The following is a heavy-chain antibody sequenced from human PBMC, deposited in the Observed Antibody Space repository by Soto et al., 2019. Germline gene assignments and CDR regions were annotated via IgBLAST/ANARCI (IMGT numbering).Heavy chain of an antibody. CDR3: ARGYCSYATCNNWILKWLDP. CDR1: GVTLSDYP. V-gene: IGHV1-69*01. D-gene: IGHD2-15*01. CDR2: LLPIFGTT. Sequence: QVQLVQSGAEVKKPGSSVKVSCKASGVTLSDYPINWVRQAPGQGLEWMGGLLPIFGTTSDAQKFQCRLTITADESTNTAYMQLSDLRPEDTAISYCARGYCSYATCNNWILKWLDPWGQGTLVTVSS. J-gene: IGHJ5*02.